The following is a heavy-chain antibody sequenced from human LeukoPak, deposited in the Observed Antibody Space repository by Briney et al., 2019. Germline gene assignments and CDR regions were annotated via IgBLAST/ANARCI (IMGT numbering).Heavy chain of an antibody. CDR3: ARVGKNGWDFDH. V-gene: IGHV3-7*01. CDR1: GFTFDTYW. J-gene: IGHJ4*02. D-gene: IGHD6-19*01. CDR2: IIEGGDVK. Sequence: GGSLRLSCAASGFTFDTYWMSWVRQAPGKGLEWVANIIEGGDVKYYADSVKGRFTISRVNTKNSLYLQMTSLRADDTAVYYCARVGKNGWDFDHWGQGILVTVSS.